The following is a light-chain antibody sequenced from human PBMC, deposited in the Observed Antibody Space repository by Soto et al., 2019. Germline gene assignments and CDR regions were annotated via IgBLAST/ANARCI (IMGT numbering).Light chain of an antibody. J-gene: IGLJ3*02. CDR3: LPYFGGAQLV. CDR2: TTD. CDR1: TGAVTTGNY. Sequence: QAVVTQEPSLTVSPGGTVTLTCASSTGAVTTGNYASWFQQKPGQAPRTLIYTTDNRHSWTPARFSGCLLGGKAALTLSSVQPEDEDDYYCLPYFGGAQLVFGGGTKVTVL. V-gene: IGLV7-43*01.